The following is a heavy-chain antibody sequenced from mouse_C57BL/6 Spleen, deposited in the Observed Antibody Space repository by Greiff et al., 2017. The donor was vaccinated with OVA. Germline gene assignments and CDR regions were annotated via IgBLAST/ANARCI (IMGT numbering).Heavy chain of an antibody. D-gene: IGHD3-2*02. V-gene: IGHV3-8*01. CDR1: GYSITSYY. J-gene: IGHJ2*01. CDR2: ISYSGST. Sequence: EVQLVESGPGLAKPSQTLSLTCSVTGYSITSYYWNWIRKFPGTKLEYMGYISYSGSTYYNPSLKSRISITRDTSKNQYYLQLNSVTTEDTATYYCARWGSSGVFDYWGQGTTLTVSS. CDR3: ARWGSSGVFDY.